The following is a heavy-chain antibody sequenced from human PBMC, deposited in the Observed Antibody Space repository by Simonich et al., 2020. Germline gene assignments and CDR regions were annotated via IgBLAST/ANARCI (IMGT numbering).Heavy chain of an antibody. J-gene: IGHJ3*02. CDR2: INPNRGGT. CDR3: ARVSGGTAMVTSTFDI. Sequence: QVQLVQSGAEVKKPGASVKVSCKASGYTFTGYYMQWVRQAPGQGLGWRGWINPNRGGTNYAQKFKGRVTMNRDTSISTAYMELSSLRSDDTAVYYCARVSGGTAMVTSTFDIWGQGTMVTVSS. D-gene: IGHD5-18*01. CDR1: GYTFTGYY. V-gene: IGHV1-2*02.